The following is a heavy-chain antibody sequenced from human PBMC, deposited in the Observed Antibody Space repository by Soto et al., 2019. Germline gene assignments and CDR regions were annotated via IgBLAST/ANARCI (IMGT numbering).Heavy chain of an antibody. CDR1: GGSISSYY. J-gene: IGHJ4*02. D-gene: IGHD3-16*02. Sequence: SETLSLTCTVSGGSISSYYWSWIRQPPGKGLEWIGYIYYSGSTNYNPSLKSRVTISVDTSKNQFSLKLSSVTAADTAVYYCARSTNMITFGGVIVLYYFDYWGQGTLVTVSS. CDR2: IYYSGST. V-gene: IGHV4-59*08. CDR3: ARSTNMITFGGVIVLYYFDY.